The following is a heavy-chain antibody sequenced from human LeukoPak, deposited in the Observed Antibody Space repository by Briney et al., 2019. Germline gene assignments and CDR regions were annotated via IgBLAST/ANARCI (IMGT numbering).Heavy chain of an antibody. CDR2: IYYSGNT. CDR3: ARLPMIRGVTGYYFDY. CDR1: GGSTSGYY. D-gene: IGHD3-10*01. J-gene: IGHJ4*02. V-gene: IGHV4-59*01. Sequence: PSETLSLTCSVSGGSTSGYYWSWIRQPPGKGLEWIGYIYYSGNTNYNPSLKSRVTISVDTSKNQFSLDLYFVTAADTAVYYCARLPMIRGVTGYYFDYWGQGSLVTVSS.